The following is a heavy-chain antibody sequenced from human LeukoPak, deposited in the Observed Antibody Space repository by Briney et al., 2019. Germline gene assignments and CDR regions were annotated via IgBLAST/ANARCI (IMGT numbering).Heavy chain of an antibody. Sequence: GSLRLSCAASGFTFNNYAMNWVRQAPGKGLEWVSSISGSGGNTYYAGSVKGRFTISRDNSKNTLYLQMNSLRAEDTAVYYCAKPARTDAFDIWGQGTMITVSS. CDR2: ISGSGGNT. CDR3: AKPARTDAFDI. D-gene: IGHD1-14*01. V-gene: IGHV3-23*01. J-gene: IGHJ3*02. CDR1: GFTFNNYA.